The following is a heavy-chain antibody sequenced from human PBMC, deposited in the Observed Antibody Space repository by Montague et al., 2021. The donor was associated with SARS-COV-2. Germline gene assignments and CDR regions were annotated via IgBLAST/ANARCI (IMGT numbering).Heavy chain of an antibody. J-gene: IGHJ3*02. D-gene: IGHD3-22*01. CDR3: ARLPYFYDSTHAFDI. Sequence: SETLSFTCTVSGGSISSSSYYWGWIRQHPGKGLEWIGNIFYSGSTYYNTSLKSRVTISVDTSKNQFSLRLSSVTAADTAVYYCARLPYFYDSTHAFDIWGQGTMVTVSS. CDR2: IFYSGST. V-gene: IGHV4-39*01. CDR1: GGSISSSSYY.